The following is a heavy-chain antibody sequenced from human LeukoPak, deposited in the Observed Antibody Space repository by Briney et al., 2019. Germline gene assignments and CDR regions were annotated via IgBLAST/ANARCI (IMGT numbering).Heavy chain of an antibody. CDR1: GGSFSGYY. J-gene: IGHJ6*04. CDR2: INHSGST. Sequence: PSETLSLTCAVYGGSFSGYYWSWIRQPPGKGLEWIGEINHSGSTNYNPSLKSRVTISVDRSKNQFSLKLSSVTAADTAVYYCARAPFGYSSSWYSGMDVWGKGTTVTVSS. V-gene: IGHV4-34*01. D-gene: IGHD6-13*01. CDR3: ARAPFGYSSSWYSGMDV.